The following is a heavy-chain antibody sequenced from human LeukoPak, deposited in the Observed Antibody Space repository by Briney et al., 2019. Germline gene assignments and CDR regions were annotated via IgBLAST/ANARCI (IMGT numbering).Heavy chain of an antibody. CDR1: GFTVSTNY. V-gene: IGHV3-7*04. CDR3: ARGYTCGY. Sequence: GGSLRLSCAASGFTVSTNYMNWVRQAPGKGLEWVANIKEDGSEKNYADSVKGRFTISRDNAKNSLYLQMNSLRAEDTAVYYCARGYTCGYWGQGTLVIVSS. J-gene: IGHJ4*02. CDR2: IKEDGSEK. D-gene: IGHD5-18*01.